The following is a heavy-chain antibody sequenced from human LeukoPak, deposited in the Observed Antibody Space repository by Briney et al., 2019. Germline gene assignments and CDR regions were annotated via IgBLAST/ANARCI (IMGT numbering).Heavy chain of an antibody. CDR2: ISGSGGST. CDR1: GFTFSSYG. J-gene: IGHJ5*02. V-gene: IGHV3-23*01. CDR3: AQAVDTATWYNWFDP. D-gene: IGHD5-18*01. Sequence: PGGTLRLSCAASGFTFSSYGMSWVRQAPGNGLEWVSAISGSGGSTYYADSVKGRFTISRDNSKNTLYLQMNSLRAEDTAVYYCAQAVDTATWYNWFDPWGQGTLVTVSS.